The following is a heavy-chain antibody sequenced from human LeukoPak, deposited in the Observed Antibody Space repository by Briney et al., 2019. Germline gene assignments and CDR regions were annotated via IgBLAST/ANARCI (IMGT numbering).Heavy chain of an antibody. V-gene: IGHV3-30*18. CDR1: GFTFSSYG. Sequence: TGGSLRLSCAASGFTFSSYGMHWVRQAPGKGLEWVAVISYDGSNKYYADSVKGRFTISRDNSKNTLYLQMNSLRAEDTAVYYCAKDARRQLDYWGQGTLVTVSS. CDR3: AKDARRQLDY. CDR2: ISYDGSNK. J-gene: IGHJ4*02.